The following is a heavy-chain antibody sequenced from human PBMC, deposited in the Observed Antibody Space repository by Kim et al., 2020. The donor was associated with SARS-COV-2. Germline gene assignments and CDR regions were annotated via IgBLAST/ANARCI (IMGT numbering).Heavy chain of an antibody. Sequence: SETLSLTCAVYGGSFSGYYWSWIRQPPGKGLEWIGEINHSGSTNYNPSLKSRVTISVDTSKNQFSLKLSSVTAADTAVYYCARARPGPYSSWGQGTLVTVSS. CDR2: INHSGST. D-gene: IGHD6-13*01. V-gene: IGHV4-34*01. J-gene: IGHJ4*02. CDR1: GGSFSGYY. CDR3: ARARPGPYSS.